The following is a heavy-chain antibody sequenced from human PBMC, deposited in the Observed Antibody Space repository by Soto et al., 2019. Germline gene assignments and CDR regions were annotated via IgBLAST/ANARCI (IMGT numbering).Heavy chain of an antibody. CDR3: ARGSAAKRYFDL. J-gene: IGHJ2*01. V-gene: IGHV4-30-4*01. D-gene: IGHD5-18*01. CDR2: IFPSGAT. CDR1: GAPISGGDYH. Sequence: QVQLQESGPGLVKPSQTLSLMCTVSGAPISGGDYHWSWIRQPPGKGLEWIGYIFPSGATHYNSSLGSRITIPVETSKSHFSLKLTSVTAADTAVYFCARGSAAKRYFDLWGRGTLVTVSS.